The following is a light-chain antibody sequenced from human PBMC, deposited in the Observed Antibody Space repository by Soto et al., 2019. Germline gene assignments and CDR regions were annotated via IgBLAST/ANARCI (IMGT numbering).Light chain of an antibody. Sequence: DIVMTQSPDSLVVPLGERATIHCKATQSLLFSSKNLNYLSWYQKKPGQPPRLLIYSASTRDFGVPERFSGSGSGTDFTLTISSLQAEDVAVYYCQQYYSTPLTFGGGTRLEIK. CDR1: QSLLFSSKNLNY. J-gene: IGKJ4*01. V-gene: IGKV4-1*01. CDR3: QQYYSTPLT. CDR2: SAS.